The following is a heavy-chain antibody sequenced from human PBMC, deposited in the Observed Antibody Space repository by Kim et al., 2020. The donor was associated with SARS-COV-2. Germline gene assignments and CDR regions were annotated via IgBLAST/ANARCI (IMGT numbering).Heavy chain of an antibody. V-gene: IGHV4-34*01. J-gene: IGHJ2*01. D-gene: IGHD3-10*01. CDR3: ERGLSHTSGSGSYYCVL. Sequence: SETLSLTCAVYGGSFRGCNWCWIRMRQGRGLEWVGEINHSGMANYNQTLKRRVPVSVDTSKNQYSLRLTFVSVADTDVSYCERGLSHTSGSGSYYCVLWG. CDR1: GGSFRGCN. CDR2: INHSGMA.